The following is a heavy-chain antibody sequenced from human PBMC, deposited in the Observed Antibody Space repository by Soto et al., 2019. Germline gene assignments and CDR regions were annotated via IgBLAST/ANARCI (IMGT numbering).Heavy chain of an antibody. J-gene: IGHJ4*02. D-gene: IGHD3-22*01. CDR3: AKTDYNDRRDVGSY. Sequence: GGSLRLSCAASGFIFTDYHKNWVRQAPGKGLEWVSSITSSSTIYYADSGKGRFTISRDNAKSSLYLQMNSLRAEDTAVYYCAKTDYNDRRDVGSYWGQGTPVTVSS. CDR2: ITSSSTI. CDR1: GFIFTDYH. V-gene: IGHV3-11*04.